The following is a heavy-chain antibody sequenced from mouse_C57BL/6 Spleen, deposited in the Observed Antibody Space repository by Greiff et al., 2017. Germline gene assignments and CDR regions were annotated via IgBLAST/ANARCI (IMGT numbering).Heavy chain of an antibody. Sequence: EVKLMESGGDLVKPGGSLKLSCAASGFTFSSYGMSWVRQTPDKRLEWVATISSGGSYTYYPDSVKGRFTISRDNAKNTLYLQMSSLKSEDTAMYYCARHQTTVVPNWDRYYFDYWGQGTTLTVSS. J-gene: IGHJ2*01. CDR3: ARHQTTVVPNWDRYYFDY. CDR1: GFTFSSYG. D-gene: IGHD1-1*01. V-gene: IGHV5-6*01. CDR2: ISSGGSYT.